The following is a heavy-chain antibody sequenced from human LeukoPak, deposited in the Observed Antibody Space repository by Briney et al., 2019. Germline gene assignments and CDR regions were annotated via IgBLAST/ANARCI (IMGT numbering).Heavy chain of an antibody. CDR3: AKDIYYDSSGYGAFDI. V-gene: IGHV3-9*01. D-gene: IGHD3-22*01. Sequence: PGRSLRLSCAASGFTFDDYAMPWVRQAPGKGLEWVSGISWNSGSIGYADSVKGRFTISRDNAKNSLYLQMNSLRAEDTALYYCAKDIYYDSSGYGAFDIWGQGTMVTVSS. J-gene: IGHJ3*02. CDR1: GFTFDDYA. CDR2: ISWNSGSI.